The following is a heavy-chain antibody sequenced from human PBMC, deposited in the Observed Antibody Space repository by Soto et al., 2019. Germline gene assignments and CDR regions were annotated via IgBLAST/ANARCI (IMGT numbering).Heavy chain of an antibody. V-gene: IGHV1-18*01. CDR3: ARDVSTYYYDSSGYPKEDNFDY. CDR2: ISAYNGNT. D-gene: IGHD3-22*01. Sequence: ASVKVSCKASGYTFTSYGISWVRQAPGQGLEWMGWISAYNGNTNYAQKLQGRVTMTTDTSTSTAYMELRSLRSDDTAVYYCARDVSTYYYDSSGYPKEDNFDYWGQGTLVTVSS. CDR1: GYTFTSYG. J-gene: IGHJ4*02.